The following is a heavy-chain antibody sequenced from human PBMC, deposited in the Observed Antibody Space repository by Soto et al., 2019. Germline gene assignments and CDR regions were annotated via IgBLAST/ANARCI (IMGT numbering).Heavy chain of an antibody. V-gene: IGHV3-30*18. J-gene: IGHJ3*02. D-gene: IGHD4-17*01. Sequence: QVQVVESGGGVVQPGRSLRLSCAASGFTFSSYGMHWVRQAPGKGLEWVAVISYDGSNKYYADSVKGRFTISRDNSKNTLYLQMNSLRAEDTAVYYCAKDRSLRWPFYDAFDIWGQGTMVTVSS. CDR3: AKDRSLRWPFYDAFDI. CDR1: GFTFSSYG. CDR2: ISYDGSNK.